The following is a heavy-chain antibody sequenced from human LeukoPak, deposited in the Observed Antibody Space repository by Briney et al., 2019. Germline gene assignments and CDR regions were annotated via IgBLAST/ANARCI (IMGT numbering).Heavy chain of an antibody. Sequence: GGSLRLSCAASGFTFSNAWMGWVRQAPGKGLEWVGRIKSKTDGGTTDYAAPVKGRFTISRDDSKNTLYLQMNSLKTEDTAVYYCTTDSSGYYAVYYYYYMDVWGKGTTVTVSS. V-gene: IGHV3-15*01. CDR2: IKSKTDGGTT. CDR1: GFTFSNAW. J-gene: IGHJ6*03. D-gene: IGHD3-22*01. CDR3: TTDSSGYYAVYYYYYMDV.